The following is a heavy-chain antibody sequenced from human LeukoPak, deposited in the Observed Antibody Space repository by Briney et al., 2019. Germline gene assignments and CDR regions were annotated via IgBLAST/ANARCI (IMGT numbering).Heavy chain of an antibody. CDR1: GYTFTSYY. V-gene: IGHV1-46*01. CDR3: ARDGGSNYFDY. CDR2: INPSGGST. Sequence: ASVRVSCKSSGYTFTSYYMHWVRQAPGQGLEWRGIINPSGGSTSYAQKFQGRVTMTRDTSTSTVYMELSSLRSEDTAVYYCARDGGSNYFDYWGQGNLVTVSA. J-gene: IGHJ4*02. D-gene: IGHD2-15*01.